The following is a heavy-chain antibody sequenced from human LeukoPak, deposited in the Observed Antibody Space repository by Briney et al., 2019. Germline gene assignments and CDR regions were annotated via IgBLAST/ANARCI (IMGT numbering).Heavy chain of an antibody. Sequence: GASVKVSCKASGYTFTGYYMHWVRQAPGQGLEWMGWINPNSGGTNYAQKFQGRVTMTRDTSTSTVYMELSSLRSEDTAVYYCARGHSGWPYYYHYMDVWGKGTTVTISS. CDR2: INPNSGGT. J-gene: IGHJ6*03. CDR1: GYTFTGYY. D-gene: IGHD6-19*01. V-gene: IGHV1-2*02. CDR3: ARGHSGWPYYYHYMDV.